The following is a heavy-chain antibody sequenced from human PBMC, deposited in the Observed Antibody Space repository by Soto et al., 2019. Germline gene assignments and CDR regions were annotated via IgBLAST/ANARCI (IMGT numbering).Heavy chain of an antibody. CDR2: ISSSGSTI. J-gene: IGHJ6*02. Sequence: GGSLRLSCAASGLTFSDYYMSWIRQAPGKGLEWVSYISSSGSTIYYADSVKGRFTISRDNAKNSLYLQMNSLRAEDTAVYYCASATGTNYYYYGMDVWGQGTTVTVSS. CDR3: ASATGTNYYYYGMDV. V-gene: IGHV3-11*01. D-gene: IGHD1-1*01. CDR1: GLTFSDYY.